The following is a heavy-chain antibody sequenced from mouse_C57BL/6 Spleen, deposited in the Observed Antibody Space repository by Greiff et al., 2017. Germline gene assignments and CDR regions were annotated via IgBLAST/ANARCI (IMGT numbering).Heavy chain of an antibody. CDR3: ARSEAYLIDY. CDR2: IHPSSGST. Sequence: VQLQQPGAELVKPGASVKLSCKASGYTFTSYWMPWVKQRPGQGLEWIGMIHPSSGSTNYNEKFKSKATLTVDKSSSTAYMQLSSLTSEDSAVYYCARSEAYLIDYWGQGTTLTVSS. D-gene: IGHD3-2*02. V-gene: IGHV1-64*01. J-gene: IGHJ2*01. CDR1: GYTFTSYW.